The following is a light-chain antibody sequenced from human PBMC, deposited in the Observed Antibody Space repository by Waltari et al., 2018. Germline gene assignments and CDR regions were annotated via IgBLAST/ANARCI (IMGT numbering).Light chain of an antibody. CDR3: QQYDSYVYT. V-gene: IGKV1-5*01. CDR2: DAS. Sequence: DIQMTQSPSTLSASVGDPVTITCRASQSVRSWLALYQQKAGKAPTVLIYDASDLESGVPSRFSGSGSDTEFTLTISNLQPDDFATYYCQQYDSYVYTFGQGTKLEIK. J-gene: IGKJ2*01. CDR1: QSVRSW.